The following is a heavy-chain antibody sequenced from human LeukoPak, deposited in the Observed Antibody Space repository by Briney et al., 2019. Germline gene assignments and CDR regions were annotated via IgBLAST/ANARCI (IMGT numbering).Heavy chain of an antibody. J-gene: IGHJ6*02. CDR2: IKQDGSEK. V-gene: IGHV3-7*01. CDR3: ARSSTWLSYGMDV. CDR1: GFTFSNYG. Sequence: GGSLRLSCAASGFTFSNYGMSWVRQAPGKGLEWLANIKQDGSEKYYVYSVKGRFTISRDNAKNSLYLQMNGLRAEDTAVYYCARSSTWLSYGMDVWGQGTTVTVSS. D-gene: IGHD6-19*01.